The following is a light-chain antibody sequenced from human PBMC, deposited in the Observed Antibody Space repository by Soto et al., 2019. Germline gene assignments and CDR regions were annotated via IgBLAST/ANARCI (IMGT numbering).Light chain of an antibody. Sequence: EIVLTQSPATLSLSPGERATLSCRASQNIYTNLAWYQQKPGQAPRLLIYDASNRATGISARFSGSGSGTDFTLTISSLAPEASAVYYCPQLSNWHVFTFGPGAKVHIK. V-gene: IGKV3-11*01. CDR3: PQLSNWHVFT. J-gene: IGKJ3*01. CDR2: DAS. CDR1: QNIYTN.